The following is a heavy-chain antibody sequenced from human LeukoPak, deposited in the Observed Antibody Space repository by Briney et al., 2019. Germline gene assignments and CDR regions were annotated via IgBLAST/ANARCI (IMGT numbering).Heavy chain of an antibody. V-gene: IGHV1-2*02. CDR3: ARAVSGTLGGAFDI. Sequence: ASVKVSCKASGYTFIDYFIHWMRQTPGQGLEWLGWINPNSGVTRYAQKFQGRVTLTRDTAAYMELSSPKYDDTAVYYCARAVSGTLGGAFDIWGQGTAVTVSS. D-gene: IGHD1-14*01. J-gene: IGHJ3*02. CDR2: INPNSGVT. CDR1: GYTFIDYF.